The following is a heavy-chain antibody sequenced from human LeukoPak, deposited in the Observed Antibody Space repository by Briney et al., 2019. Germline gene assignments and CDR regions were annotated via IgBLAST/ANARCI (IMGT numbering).Heavy chain of an antibody. D-gene: IGHD3-3*01. CDR3: ARDSGWGGYYMPLGPDY. J-gene: IGHJ4*02. CDR1: GFTFSSYS. CDR2: ISSSTSYI. Sequence: GGSLRLSCAASGFTFSSYSMNWVRQAPGKGLEWVSSISSSTSYIYYADSVKGRFTISRDNAKNSLYLQMNSLRAEDTAVYYCARDSGWGGYYMPLGPDYWGQGTLVTVSS. V-gene: IGHV3-21*01.